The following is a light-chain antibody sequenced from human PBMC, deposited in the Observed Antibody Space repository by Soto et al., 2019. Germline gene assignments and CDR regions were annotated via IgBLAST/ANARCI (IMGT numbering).Light chain of an antibody. CDR3: SSYTGGSTYV. CDR2: DVS. CDR1: SSDIGGYKY. J-gene: IGLJ1*01. V-gene: IGLV2-14*01. Sequence: QSVLTQPASVSGSPGQSITISCTGTSSDIGGYKYVSWYQQHPGKAPKLMIYDVSNRPSGVSNRSSGSKSGNTATLTISGLQGEDEDEYYCSSYTGGSTYVFGTGTKLTVL.